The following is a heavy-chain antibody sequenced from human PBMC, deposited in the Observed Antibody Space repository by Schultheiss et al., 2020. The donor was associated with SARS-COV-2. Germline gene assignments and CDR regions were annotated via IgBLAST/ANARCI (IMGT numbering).Heavy chain of an antibody. D-gene: IGHD6-19*01. J-gene: IGHJ4*02. CDR1: GFTFSSYG. Sequence: GGSLRLSCAASGFTFSSYGMHWVRQAPGKGLEWVAVISYDGSNKYYADSVKGRFTISRDNSKNTLYLQMNSLRAEDTAVYYCARGSGWYSLMAHFFDYWGQGILVTVSS. CDR3: ARGSGWYSLMAHFFDY. CDR2: ISYDGSNK. V-gene: IGHV3-30*03.